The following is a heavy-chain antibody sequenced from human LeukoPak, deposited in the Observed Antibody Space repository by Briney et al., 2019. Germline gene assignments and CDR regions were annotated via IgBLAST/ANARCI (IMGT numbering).Heavy chain of an antibody. D-gene: IGHD3-10*01. CDR2: ISFTGST. V-gene: IGHV4-39*01. CDR1: GDSINSNNYY. Sequence: SETLSLTCTVSGDSINSNNYYWGWVRQPPGKGLEWIGSISFTGSTNYNPSLKSRGTLSVDTSKNHFSLKLSSVTAADTAVYYCARHTYGSGTYYNAWGQGTLVTVSS. CDR3: ARHTYGSGTYYNA. J-gene: IGHJ5*02.